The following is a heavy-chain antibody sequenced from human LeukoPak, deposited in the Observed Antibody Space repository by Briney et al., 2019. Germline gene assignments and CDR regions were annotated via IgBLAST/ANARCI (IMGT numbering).Heavy chain of an antibody. D-gene: IGHD1-26*01. CDR2: IYYSGST. CDR1: GGSISSYY. J-gene: IGHJ5*02. Sequence: SETLSLTCTVSGGSISSYYWSWIRQPPGKGLEWIGYIYYSGSTNYNPSLKSRVTISVDTSKNQFSLKLSSVTAADTAVYYCARVGPVGATPFDPWGQGTLVTVSS. CDR3: ARVGPVGATPFDP. V-gene: IGHV4-59*12.